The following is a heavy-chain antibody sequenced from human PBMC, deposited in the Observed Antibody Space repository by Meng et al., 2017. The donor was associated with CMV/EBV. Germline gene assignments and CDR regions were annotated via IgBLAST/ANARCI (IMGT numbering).Heavy chain of an antibody. D-gene: IGHD3-3*01. CDR2: IYPGDSDT. CDR1: GYSFTSYW. J-gene: IGHJ4*02. V-gene: IGHV5-51*01. CDR3: ARFRGATYYDFWSGYYSPYYFDY. Sequence: GESLKISCKGSGYSFTSYWIGWVRQMPGKGLEWMGIIYPGDSDTRYSPSFQGQVTISADKFISTAYLQWSSLKASDTAMYYCARFRGATYYDFWSGYYSPYYFDYWGQGTLVTVSS.